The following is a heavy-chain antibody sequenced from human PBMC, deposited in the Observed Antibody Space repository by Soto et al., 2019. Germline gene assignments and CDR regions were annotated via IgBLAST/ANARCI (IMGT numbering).Heavy chain of an antibody. CDR1: GFTFSSYA. CDR2: ISGSGGST. J-gene: IGHJ3*02. D-gene: IGHD3-10*01. Sequence: EVQLLESGGGLVQPGGSLRLSCAASGFTFSSYAMSWVRQAPGKGLEWVSAISGSGGSTYYADSVKGRFTISRDNSKNTLYLQMNSLRAEDTAVYYCAKVTSFEDGSGSPIAGAFDIWGQGTMVTVSS. V-gene: IGHV3-23*01. CDR3: AKVTSFEDGSGSPIAGAFDI.